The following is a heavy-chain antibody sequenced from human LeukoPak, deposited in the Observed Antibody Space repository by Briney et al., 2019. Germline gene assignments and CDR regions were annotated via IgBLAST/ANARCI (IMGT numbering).Heavy chain of an antibody. V-gene: IGHV5-51*01. Sequence: PGESLKISCKGSGYTFTSYWIGWVRQMPGKGLEWMGIILPGDSDTRYSPPFKGQVTMSVDKSVSTAYLQWSSLKASDTAMYYCARQSSGWPDAFDIWGQGTMVTVSS. D-gene: IGHD3-10*01. J-gene: IGHJ3*02. CDR2: ILPGDSDT. CDR3: ARQSSGWPDAFDI. CDR1: GYTFTSYW.